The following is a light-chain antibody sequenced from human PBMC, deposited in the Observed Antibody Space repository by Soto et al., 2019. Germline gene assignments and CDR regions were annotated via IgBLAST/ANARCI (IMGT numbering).Light chain of an antibody. J-gene: IGLJ1*01. V-gene: IGLV2-23*02. CDR1: SSDVGSYNL. CDR2: EVF. Sequence: QSVLTHPASVSGSPRQSITISCTETSSDVGSYNLVSWYQQHPGKAPKLMIYEVFKRPSGVSNRFSGSKSGNTASLTISGLQAEDEADYYCCSYAGSSLYVFGTGTKVTVL. CDR3: CSYAGSSLYV.